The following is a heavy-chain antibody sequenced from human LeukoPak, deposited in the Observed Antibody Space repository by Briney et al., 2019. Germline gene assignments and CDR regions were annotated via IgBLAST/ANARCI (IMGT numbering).Heavy chain of an antibody. V-gene: IGHV1-2*02. CDR3: ARDLGTSGYSGY. D-gene: IGHD3-16*01. CDR2: INPNSGGT. J-gene: IGHJ4*02. CDR1: GYTFTAYY. Sequence: ASVKVSCKASGYTFTAYYMYWVRQAPGQGLEWMGWINPNSGGTNYAQKFQGRVTMTRDTSISTAYMELSRLRPDDTAVYYCARDLGTSGYSGYWGQGSLVTVSS.